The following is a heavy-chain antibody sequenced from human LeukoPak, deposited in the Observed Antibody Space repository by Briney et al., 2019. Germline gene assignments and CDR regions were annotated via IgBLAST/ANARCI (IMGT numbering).Heavy chain of an antibody. CDR1: GFTFSSYS. Sequence: TGGSLRLSCAASGFTFSSYSMNWVRQAPGKGLEWVSSISSSSSYIYYADSVKGRFTISRDNAKNSLYLQMNSLRAEDTAVYYCAKGTRLGELSSLDYWSQGTLVTVSS. CDR2: ISSSSSYI. J-gene: IGHJ4*02. V-gene: IGHV3-21*04. D-gene: IGHD3-16*02. CDR3: AKGTRLGELSSLDY.